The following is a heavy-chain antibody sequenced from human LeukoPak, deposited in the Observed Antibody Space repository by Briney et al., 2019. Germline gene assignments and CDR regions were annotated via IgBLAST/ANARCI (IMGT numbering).Heavy chain of an antibody. V-gene: IGHV1-69*13. CDR2: IIPIFGTA. CDR3: ATLDEDIVVVPADGY. CDR1: GGTFSSYA. D-gene: IGHD2-2*01. Sequence: ASVKVSCKASGGTFSSYAISWVRQAPGQGLEWMGGIIPIFGTANYAQKFQGRVTITADESTSTAYMELSSLRSEDTAVYYCATLDEDIVVVPADGYWGQGTLVTVSS. J-gene: IGHJ4*02.